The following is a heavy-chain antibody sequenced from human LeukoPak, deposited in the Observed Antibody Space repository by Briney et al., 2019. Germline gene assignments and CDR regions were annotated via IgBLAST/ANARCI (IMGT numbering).Heavy chain of an antibody. CDR2: ISAYNGNT. Sequence: ASVKVSCKASGYAFTSYGISWVRQAPGQGLEWMGWISAYNGNTSYAQKLQGRVTMTTDTSTSTAYMELRSLRSDDTAVYYCARDGTYYDILTGYPLAGVRSYYFDYWGQGTLVTVSS. CDR3: ARDGTYYDILTGYPLAGVRSYYFDY. J-gene: IGHJ4*02. D-gene: IGHD3-9*01. CDR1: GYAFTSYG. V-gene: IGHV1-18*04.